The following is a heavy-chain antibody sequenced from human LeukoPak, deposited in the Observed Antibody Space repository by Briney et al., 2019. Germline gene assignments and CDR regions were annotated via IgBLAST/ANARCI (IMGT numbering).Heavy chain of an antibody. CDR2: IGISTTTV. D-gene: IGHD1-14*01. CDR1: GLTLSTYS. CDR3: ARDPSSDNAY. Sequence: GGSLRLSCAASGLTLSTYSMNWVRQAPGKGLEWVSHIGISTTTVYHADSVRGRFTISRDDAKNSLYLQMNSLRVEDTAVYYCARDPSSDNAYWGQGTLVTVSS. V-gene: IGHV3-48*04. J-gene: IGHJ4*02.